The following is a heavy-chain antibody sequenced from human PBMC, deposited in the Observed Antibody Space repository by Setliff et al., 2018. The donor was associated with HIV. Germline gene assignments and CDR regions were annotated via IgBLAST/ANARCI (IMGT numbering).Heavy chain of an antibody. D-gene: IGHD3-10*01. J-gene: IGHJ4*02. CDR1: GDSISRYY. CDR2: IANDGST. Sequence: PSETLSLTCNASGDSISRYYWSWIRQPPGKGLEWIGYIANDGSTNYNPPLKSRLSISVDTSKNQVSLKLTSVTAADTAVYYCTRHLPVYYGSGVSYYFDYWGQGTLVTVSS. V-gene: IGHV4-59*08. CDR3: TRHLPVYYGSGVSYYFDY.